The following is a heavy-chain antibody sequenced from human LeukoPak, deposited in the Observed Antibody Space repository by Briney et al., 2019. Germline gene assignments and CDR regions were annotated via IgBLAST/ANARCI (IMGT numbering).Heavy chain of an antibody. CDR3: ARAVLATKSEHWFDS. D-gene: IGHD2-8*01. V-gene: IGHV4-59*01. CDR2: IYYTGST. J-gene: IGHJ5*01. CDR1: GGSFSGYY. Sequence: KTSETLSLTCAVYGGSFSGYYWSWMRQPPGKGLEWIGYIYYTGSTNYNSSLKSRVTISVDTSKNQFSLNLSSVTAADTAMYYCARAVLATKSEHWFDSWGQGTLVTVSS.